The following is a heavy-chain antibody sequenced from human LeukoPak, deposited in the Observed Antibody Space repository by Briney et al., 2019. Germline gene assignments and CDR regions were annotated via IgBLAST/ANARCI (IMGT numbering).Heavy chain of an antibody. V-gene: IGHV3-48*03. CDR3: HVLLWFGELWGLDY. D-gene: IGHD3-10*01. CDR1: GFIISHYE. J-gene: IGHJ4*02. Sequence: QAGGSLRLSCAASGFIISHYELNWVRQAPGKGPEWVSYISSSGRTIYYADSMKGRFTISRDNSKNALYLQMNSLRAEDTAVYYCHVLLWFGELWGLDYWGQGTLVTVSS. CDR2: ISSSGRTI.